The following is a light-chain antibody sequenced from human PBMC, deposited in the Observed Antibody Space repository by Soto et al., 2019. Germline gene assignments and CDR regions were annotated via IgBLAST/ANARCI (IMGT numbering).Light chain of an antibody. V-gene: IGLV2-11*01. Sequence: QSALTQPHSVSGSPGQSVTISCTGTNSDVGRYNSVSWYQQLPGKAPQLIISAVRQRPSGVPDRFSGSKSGNTASLTISGLHTDDEADYFCFSYTANDNWVFGGGTKVTVL. CDR2: AVR. CDR1: NSDVGRYNS. CDR3: FSYTANDNWV. J-gene: IGLJ3*02.